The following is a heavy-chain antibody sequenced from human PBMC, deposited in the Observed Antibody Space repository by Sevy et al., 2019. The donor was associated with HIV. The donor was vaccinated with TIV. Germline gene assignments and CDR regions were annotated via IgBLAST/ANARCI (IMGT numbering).Heavy chain of an antibody. D-gene: IGHD5-18*01. CDR1: GGSVSSGSYY. CDR2: IYYSGST. CDR3: ARVGGAWVTYYFDY. V-gene: IGHV4-61*01. Sequence: SETLSLTCTVSGGSVSSGSYYWSWIRQPPGKGLEWIGYIYYSGSTNYNPSLKSRVTISVDTSKNQFSLKLSSVTAADTAVYYCARVGGAWVTYYFDYWGQGTLVTVSS. J-gene: IGHJ4*02.